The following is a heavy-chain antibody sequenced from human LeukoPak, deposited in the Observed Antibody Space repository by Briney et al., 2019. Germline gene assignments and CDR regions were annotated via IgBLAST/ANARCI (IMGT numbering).Heavy chain of an antibody. CDR3: ARHVARRLWSSGGLFDY. CDR1: GGSFSGYY. Sequence: SETLSLTCAVYGGSFSGYYWSWIRQPPGKGLEWIGEINHSGSTNYNPSLKSRVTISVDTSKNQFSLKLSSVTAADTAVYYCARHVARRLWSSGGLFDYWGQGTLVTVPS. V-gene: IGHV4-34*01. D-gene: IGHD3-10*01. J-gene: IGHJ4*02. CDR2: INHSGST.